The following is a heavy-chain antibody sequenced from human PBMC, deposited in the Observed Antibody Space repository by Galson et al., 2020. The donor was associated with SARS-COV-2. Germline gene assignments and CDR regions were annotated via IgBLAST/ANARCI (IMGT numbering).Heavy chain of an antibody. CDR3: ARGEPALPEDWYFDL. J-gene: IGHJ2*01. D-gene: IGHD3-10*01. CDR1: GGPVSRRSPH. V-gene: IGHV4-39*07. Sequence: SETLSLTCSVSGGPVSRRSPHWTWIRQSPGQGLEWIGTIIYSGVSYYNPSLENRVTMSLGTPDNYFSLKLTSVTAADTAVYYCARGEPALPEDWYFDLWGRGTLVTVSS. CDR2: IIYSGVS.